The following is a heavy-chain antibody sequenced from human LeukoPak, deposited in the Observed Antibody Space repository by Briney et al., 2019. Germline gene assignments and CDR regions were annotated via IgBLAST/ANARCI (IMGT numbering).Heavy chain of an antibody. CDR3: AKERGPREDLDY. Sequence: PGRSLRLSCVASGFTFSSYAIHWVRQAPGRRLEWVAVLSSDGSNKYYADSVKGRFTISRDNSKNTLYLHMNSLRPEDTAVYYCAKERGPREDLDYWGQGTLVIVSS. J-gene: IGHJ4*02. D-gene: IGHD1-26*01. V-gene: IGHV3-30*04. CDR2: LSSDGSNK. CDR1: GFTFSSYA.